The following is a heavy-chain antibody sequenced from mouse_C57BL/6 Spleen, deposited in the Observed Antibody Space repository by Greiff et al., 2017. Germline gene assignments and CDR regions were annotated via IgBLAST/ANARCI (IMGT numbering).Heavy chain of an antibody. V-gene: IGHV1-53*01. D-gene: IGHD1-1*01. CDR2: INPSNGGT. CDR1: GYTFTSYW. CDR3: ARSEITTVVATNAMDY. Sequence: QVHVKQPGTELVKPGASVKLSCKASGYTFTSYWMHWVKQRPGQGLEWMGNINPSNGGTNYNEKFKSKATLTVDKSSSTAYMQLSSLTSEDSAVYYCARSEITTVVATNAMDYWGQGTSVTVSS. J-gene: IGHJ4*01.